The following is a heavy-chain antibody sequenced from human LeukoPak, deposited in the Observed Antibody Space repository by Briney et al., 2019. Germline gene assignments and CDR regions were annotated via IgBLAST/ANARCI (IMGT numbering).Heavy chain of an antibody. D-gene: IGHD3-9*01. CDR1: GYTFNGYY. J-gene: IGHJ5*02. CDR3: AREYYDILTGYHNWFDP. Sequence: AAVKVSCKSSGYTFNGYYMHWVRQAPGQGLEWMGWINPNNGGTKYAQKFQGRVTMTRDTSISTAYMELSRLRSDDTAVYYCAREYYDILTGYHNWFDPWGQGTLVTVSS. CDR2: INPNNGGT. V-gene: IGHV1-2*02.